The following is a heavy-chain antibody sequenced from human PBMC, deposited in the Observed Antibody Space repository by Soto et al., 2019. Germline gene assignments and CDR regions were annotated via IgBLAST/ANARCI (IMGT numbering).Heavy chain of an antibody. Sequence: PSETLSLTCTVSGGSISSSNYYWGWIRQPPGKGLEWIGSSYYSGSTYYNPSLKSRVTISVDTSKNQFSLKLSPVTAADTAVYYCASRNLYYHYMDVWGKGTRVTVPS. J-gene: IGHJ6*03. CDR3: ASRNLYYHYMDV. V-gene: IGHV4-39*01. CDR1: GGSISSSNYY. CDR2: SYYSGST.